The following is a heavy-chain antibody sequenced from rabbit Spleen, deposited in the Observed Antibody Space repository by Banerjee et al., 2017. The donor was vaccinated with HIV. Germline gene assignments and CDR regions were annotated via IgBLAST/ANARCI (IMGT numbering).Heavy chain of an antibody. V-gene: IGHV1S40*01. CDR3: ARNYVNAFDP. D-gene: IGHD1-1*01. J-gene: IGHJ2*01. CDR2: IAGSSSGFT. Sequence: LEESGGDLVKPGASLTLTCTASGFSFSSSDYMCWVRQAPGKGLEWISCIAGSSSGFTYSASWAKGRFTISKTSSTTVTLQMTSLTAADTATYFCARNYVNAFDPWGPGTLVTVS. CDR1: GFSFSSSDY.